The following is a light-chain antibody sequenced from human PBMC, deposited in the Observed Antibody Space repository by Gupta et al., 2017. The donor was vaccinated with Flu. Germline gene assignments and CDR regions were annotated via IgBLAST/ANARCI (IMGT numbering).Light chain of an antibody. CDR2: EDN. CDR1: ALAKNF. J-gene: IGLJ2*01. Sequence: QTAKITCSGDALAKNFAYWYQQKSGQAPVLVLYEDNKRPSGIPGRFSGSSSGTTATLTISGAQVDDEADYYCYSTDTSGNHRGVFGGGTKLTVL. CDR3: YSTDTSGNHRGV. V-gene: IGLV3-10*01.